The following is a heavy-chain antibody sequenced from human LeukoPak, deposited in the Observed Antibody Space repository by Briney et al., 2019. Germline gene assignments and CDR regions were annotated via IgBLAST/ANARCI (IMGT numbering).Heavy chain of an antibody. CDR2: FDPRDGEA. CDR3: ATTFYGDYH. D-gene: IGHD4-17*01. J-gene: IGHJ4*02. V-gene: IGHV1-24*01. CDR1: GFTLTVLY. Sequence: GASVKVSCKVSGFTLTVLYMHWVRQAPGKGLEWMGGFDPRDGEAIYGQNFQRRVTMTEDTSTHTAYMELSRLRSEDTAMYYCATTFYGDYHWGQGTLVTVSS.